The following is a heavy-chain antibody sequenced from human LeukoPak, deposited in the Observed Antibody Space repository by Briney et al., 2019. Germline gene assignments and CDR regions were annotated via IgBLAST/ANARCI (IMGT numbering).Heavy chain of an antibody. J-gene: IGHJ3*02. V-gene: IGHV3-20*04. CDR1: GFTFSSYW. Sequence: GGSLRLSCAASGFTFSSYWMHWVRQAPGKGLVWVSGINWNGGSTGYADSVKGRFTISRDNAKNSLYLQMNSLRAEDTALYYCAREAGGYCSGGSCSRREAFDIWGQGTMVTVSS. CDR2: INWNGGST. CDR3: AREAGGYCSGGSCSRREAFDI. D-gene: IGHD2-15*01.